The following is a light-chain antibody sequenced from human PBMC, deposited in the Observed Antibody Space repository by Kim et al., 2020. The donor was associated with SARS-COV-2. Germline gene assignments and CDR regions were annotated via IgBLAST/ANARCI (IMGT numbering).Light chain of an antibody. J-gene: IGLJ1*01. V-gene: IGLV3-1*01. CDR2: QDS. Sequence: SVSPGPTASITCSGDKLGDKYACWYQQKPGQSPVLVIYQDSKRPSGIPGRFSGSNSGNTATLTISGTQAMDEADYYCQAWDSSTEVFGTGTKVTVL. CDR1: KLGDKY. CDR3: QAWDSSTEV.